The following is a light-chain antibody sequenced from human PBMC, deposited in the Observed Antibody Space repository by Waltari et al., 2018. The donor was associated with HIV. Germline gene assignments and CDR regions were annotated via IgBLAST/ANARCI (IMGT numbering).Light chain of an antibody. CDR3: NSRDSSGNHYV. V-gene: IGLV3-19*01. CDR1: RLRSHY. J-gene: IGLJ1*01. Sequence: SSELTQDPAVSVALGQTVRITCQGDRLRSHYESWYQQKPGQAPVLVIYGKNNRPSGCPDRFSGSSSGNTASLIITGAQAEDDADYYCNSRDSSGNHYVFGTGTKVTVL. CDR2: GKN.